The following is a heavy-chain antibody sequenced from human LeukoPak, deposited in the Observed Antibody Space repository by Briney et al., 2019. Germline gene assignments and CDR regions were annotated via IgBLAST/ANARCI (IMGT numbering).Heavy chain of an antibody. CDR3: ASRYSTGRITFDY. J-gene: IGHJ4*02. Sequence: GGSLRLSCAASGFTFGSYSMNWVRQAPGKGLEWVSSISSSTSNRYYADSVKGRFTISRDNSKNTVYLQMNSLRVEDTAVYYCASRYSTGRITFDYWGQGTLVTVSS. CDR1: GFTFGSYS. D-gene: IGHD6-19*01. V-gene: IGHV3-21*01. CDR2: ISSSTSNR.